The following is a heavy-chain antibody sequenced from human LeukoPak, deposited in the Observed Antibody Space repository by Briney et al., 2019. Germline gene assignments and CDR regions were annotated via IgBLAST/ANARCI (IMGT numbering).Heavy chain of an antibody. Sequence: SETLSLTCTASGGSINSSSFYWAWIRQPPGKGLEWIGSIYYSGSTYYNPSLKSRVTISVDTSKNQFSLKVSAVTAADTAVYYCARALILDRYPHWWFDPWGQGTLVTVSS. V-gene: IGHV4-39*01. D-gene: IGHD3/OR15-3a*01. CDR2: IYYSGST. J-gene: IGHJ5*02. CDR3: ARALILDRYPHWWFDP. CDR1: GGSINSSSFY.